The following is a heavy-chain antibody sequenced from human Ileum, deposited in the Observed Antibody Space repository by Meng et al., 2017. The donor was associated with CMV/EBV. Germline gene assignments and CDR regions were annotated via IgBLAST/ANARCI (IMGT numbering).Heavy chain of an antibody. J-gene: IGHJ4*02. D-gene: IGHD1-26*01. CDR3: ARQSSANYFEY. CDR2: INWNGGGA. Sequence: SCAASGFTFDDYGMSWVRQPPGKGPEWVSGINWNGGGAGYADSAKGRFTISRDNAKNSLYLQMNSLRAEDTALYYCARQSSANYFEYWGQGTLVTVSS. V-gene: IGHV3-20*04. CDR1: GFTFDDYG.